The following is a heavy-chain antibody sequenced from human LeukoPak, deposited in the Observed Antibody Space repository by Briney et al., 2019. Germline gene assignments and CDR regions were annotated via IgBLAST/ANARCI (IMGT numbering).Heavy chain of an antibody. V-gene: IGHV4-61*02. CDR1: GGSISSGSYY. D-gene: IGHD3-22*01. CDR3: AGDSSGYQANFDY. J-gene: IGHJ4*02. Sequence: PSQTLSLTCTVSGGSISSGSYYWSWIRQPAGKGLEWIGRIYTSGSTNYNPSLKSRVTISVGTSKNQFSLKLSSVTAADTAVYYCAGDSSGYQANFDYWGQGTLVTVSS. CDR2: IYTSGST.